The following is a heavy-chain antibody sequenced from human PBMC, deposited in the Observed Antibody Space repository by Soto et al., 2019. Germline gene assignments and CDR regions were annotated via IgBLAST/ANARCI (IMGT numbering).Heavy chain of an antibody. D-gene: IGHD1-26*01. CDR3: ARAWSYSGSPFDY. CDR2: INHSGST. J-gene: IGHJ4*02. V-gene: IGHV4-34*01. Sequence: LSLTCAVYGGSFSGYYWSWIRQPPGKGLEWIGEINHSGSTNYNPSLKSRVTISVETSKNQFSLKLSSVIAADTAVYYCARAWSYSGSPFDYWGQGTLVTVSS. CDR1: GGSFSGYY.